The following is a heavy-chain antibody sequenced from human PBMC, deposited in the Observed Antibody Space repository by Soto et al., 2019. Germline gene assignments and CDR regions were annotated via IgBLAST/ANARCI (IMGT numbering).Heavy chain of an antibody. V-gene: IGHV3-53*02. CDR1: GFTVSDTY. Sequence: EVRLVETGGGLIQPGGSLRLSCAASGFTVSDTYMNWVRQAPGKVLEWVSVIYSGSATYYADPVKGRFTISRDNSKNTVFLQMSSLRVDDTAVYYCARGKSGWLTFDYWGQGILVTVSS. CDR2: IYSGSAT. J-gene: IGHJ4*02. CDR3: ARGKSGWLTFDY. D-gene: IGHD6-19*01.